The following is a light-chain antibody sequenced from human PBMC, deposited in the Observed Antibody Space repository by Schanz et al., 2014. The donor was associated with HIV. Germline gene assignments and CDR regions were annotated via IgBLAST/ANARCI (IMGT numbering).Light chain of an antibody. CDR2: AVS. Sequence: QSALTQPASVSGSPGQSIAISCTGTTSNIGGYNYVSWFHQHPGKAPKLLIYAVSNRPSGVSDRFSGSKSGNTASLTISGLQAGDETDFYCSSYTSNNTVLFGGGTKLTVL. J-gene: IGLJ2*01. V-gene: IGLV2-14*03. CDR3: SSYTSNNTVL. CDR1: TSNIGGYNY.